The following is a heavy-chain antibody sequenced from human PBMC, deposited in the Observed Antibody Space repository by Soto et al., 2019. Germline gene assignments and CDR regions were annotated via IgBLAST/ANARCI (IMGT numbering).Heavy chain of an antibody. J-gene: IGHJ4*02. CDR2: IWYDGSNK. V-gene: IGHV3-33*01. D-gene: IGHD3-9*01. Sequence: GGSLRLSCAASGFTFSSYGMHWVRQAPGKGLEWVAVIWYDGSNKYYADSVKGRFTISRDNSKNTLYLQMTSLRAEDTAVYYCARGSHYDILTGYYSIDYWGQGTLVTVSS. CDR1: GFTFSSYG. CDR3: ARGSHYDILTGYYSIDY.